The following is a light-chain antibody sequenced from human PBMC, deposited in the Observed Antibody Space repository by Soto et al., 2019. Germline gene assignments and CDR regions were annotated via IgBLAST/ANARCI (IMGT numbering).Light chain of an antibody. J-gene: IGKJ3*01. CDR2: GAS. V-gene: IGKV3-20*01. CDR3: QQYGSSPRT. Sequence: IVLTQSPGTLSLSPGERATLSCRASQSVSSCYLAWYQQKPGQAPRLLIYGASSRATGIPDRFSGSGSGTDFTLTISRLEPEDFAVYYCQQYGSSPRTFGPGTKVDIK. CDR1: QSVSSCY.